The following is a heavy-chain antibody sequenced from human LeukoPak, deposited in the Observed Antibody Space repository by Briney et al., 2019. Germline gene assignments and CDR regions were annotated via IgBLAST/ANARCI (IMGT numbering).Heavy chain of an antibody. V-gene: IGHV1-2*02. D-gene: IGHD2-15*01. J-gene: IGHJ6*03. CDR3: AREGSPFYYYYMDV. CDR2: INPNSGGT. CDR1: GYTFTDYF. Sequence: GASVKVSCKASGYTFTDYFMHWVRQAPGQGLEWMGWINPNSGGTNFAQKFQGRVTMTRDTSISTAYMELSSLTSDDTAVYYCAREGSPFYYYYMDVWGKGTTVTVSS.